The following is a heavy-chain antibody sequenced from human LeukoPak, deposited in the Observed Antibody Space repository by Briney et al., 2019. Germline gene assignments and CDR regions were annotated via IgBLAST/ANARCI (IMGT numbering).Heavy chain of an antibody. Sequence: PSETLSLTCAVDGGSFSGYYWSWIRQPPGKGLEWIGSIYYSGSTYYNPSLKSRVTISVDTSKNQFSLKLSSVTAADTAVYYCAREQDYYDSSGPDAFDIWGQGTMVTVSS. V-gene: IGHV4-34*01. CDR3: AREQDYYDSSGPDAFDI. CDR1: GGSFSGYY. D-gene: IGHD3-22*01. CDR2: IYYSGST. J-gene: IGHJ3*02.